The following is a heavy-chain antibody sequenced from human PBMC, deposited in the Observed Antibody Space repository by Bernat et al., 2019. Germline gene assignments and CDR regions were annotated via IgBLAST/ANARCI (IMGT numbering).Heavy chain of an antibody. D-gene: IGHD3-10*01. J-gene: IGHJ5*02. CDR1: GFTFSSYG. CDR3: SREITVVRGVIISHRFDP. V-gene: IGHV3-33*01. CDR2: IWYDGSNK. Sequence: QVQLVESGGGVVQPGRSLRLSCAASGFTFSSYGMHWVRQAPGKGLEWVAVIWYDGSNKYYADSVKGRFTISRDNSKNTLYLQMNSLRAEDTAVYYLSREITVVRGVIISHRFDPWGQGTLVTVSS.